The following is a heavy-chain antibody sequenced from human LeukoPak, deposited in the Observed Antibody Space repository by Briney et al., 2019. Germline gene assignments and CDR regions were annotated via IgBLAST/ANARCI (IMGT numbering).Heavy chain of an antibody. CDR2: IYYSGST. CDR3: ASCSDANGVCHLDAFDI. CDR1: GGSISSYY. J-gene: IGHJ3*02. Sequence: SETLSPTCTVSGGSISSYYWSWIRQPPGKGLEWIGYIYYSGSTNYNPSLKSRVTIPVDTSKNQFSLKLSSVTAADTAVYYCASCSDANGVCHLDAFDIWGQGTMLTVSS. D-gene: IGHD2-8*01. V-gene: IGHV4-59*01.